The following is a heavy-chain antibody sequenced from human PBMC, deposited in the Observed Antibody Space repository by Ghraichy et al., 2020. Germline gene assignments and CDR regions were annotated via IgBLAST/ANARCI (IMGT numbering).Heavy chain of an antibody. V-gene: IGHV3-30*18. CDR1: GFTFSNYG. CDR3: AKDSSGIYLDY. CDR2: ISYDGNRK. J-gene: IGHJ4*02. D-gene: IGHD1-26*01. Sequence: GGSLRLSCAASGFTFSNYGMHWVRQAPGKGLEWVAIISYDGNRKFYADSVKGQFTISRDNAKNTLFLQMNSLKPEDTAIYYCAKDSSGIYLDYWGQGTLVTVSS.